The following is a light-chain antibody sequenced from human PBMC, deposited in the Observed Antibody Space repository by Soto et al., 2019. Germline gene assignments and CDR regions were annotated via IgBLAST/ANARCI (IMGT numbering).Light chain of an antibody. CDR3: SSYTTSSTRV. J-gene: IGLJ1*01. CDR2: EVI. CDR1: SSDVGAYDF. Sequence: QSVMTQPASVSGSPGQSITISCTGTSSDVGAYDFVSWYQQHPDKAPKLMIYEVIYRPSGVSNRFSGSKSVTTATLTISGLQAEDEGDYYCSSYTTSSTRVFGTGTKLTVL. V-gene: IGLV2-14*03.